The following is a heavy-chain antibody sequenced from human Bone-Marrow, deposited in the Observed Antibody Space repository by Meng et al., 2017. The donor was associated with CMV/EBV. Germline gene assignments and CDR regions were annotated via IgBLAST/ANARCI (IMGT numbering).Heavy chain of an antibody. CDR1: GYTFASYA. D-gene: IGHD7-27*01. CDR2: INPNSGGT. CDR3: AKDNNWGPDY. Sequence: ASVKVSCKASGYTFASYAFNWVRQAAGQGLEWMGWINPNSGGTNYAQKFQGRVTMTRDTSINTGYMELTRLTSDDTAVYYCAKDNNWGPDYWGQGTLVTVSS. J-gene: IGHJ4*02. V-gene: IGHV1-2*02.